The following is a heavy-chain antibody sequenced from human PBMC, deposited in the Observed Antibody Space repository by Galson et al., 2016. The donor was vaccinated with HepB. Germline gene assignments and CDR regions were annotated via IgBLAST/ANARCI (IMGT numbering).Heavy chain of an antibody. V-gene: IGHV3-33*03. J-gene: IGHJ6*02. D-gene: IGHD4-17*01. CDR3: AKQGLNSHGHGVYGMDV. CDR1: GFTFSSYG. CDR2: IWYDGSHK. Sequence: SLRLSCAASGFTFSSYGLSWVRQAPDKGLEWVAVIWYDGSHKNYAESVKGRFTVSRDNSKDTLYLQMNSLRAEDSAVYYCAKQGLNSHGHGVYGMDVWGQGTTVTVSS.